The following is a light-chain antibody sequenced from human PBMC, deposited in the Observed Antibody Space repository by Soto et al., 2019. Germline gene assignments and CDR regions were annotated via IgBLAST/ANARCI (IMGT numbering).Light chain of an antibody. V-gene: IGKV3-20*01. CDR3: KHYSPSSPIT. CDR2: GAS. CDR1: QSLNNRH. Sequence: EIVLRQSPGSLSLSPGEGATLSCRASQSLNNRHLAWYQQRPGQAPRLLIYGASTRATGIPDRFSGSGSGTDFTLTITRLEPEDFVVYYCKHYSPSSPITVGPGTKVDIK. J-gene: IGKJ3*01.